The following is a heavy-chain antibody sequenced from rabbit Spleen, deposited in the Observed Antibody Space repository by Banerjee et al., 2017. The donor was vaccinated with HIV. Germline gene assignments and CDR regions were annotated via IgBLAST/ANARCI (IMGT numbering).Heavy chain of an antibody. D-gene: IGHD1-1*01. CDR2: IYTGSGST. J-gene: IGHJ4*01. Sequence: QSLEESGGDLVKPGASLTLTCTASGFDLSSYYYMCWVRQAPGKGLEWIACIYTGSGSTYYASWAKGRFTISKTSSTTVTLQGTTLTAADTATYFCARSDDFYTVGDLWGPGTLVTVS. CDR3: ARSDDFYTVGDL. V-gene: IGHV1S40*01. CDR1: GFDLSSYYY.